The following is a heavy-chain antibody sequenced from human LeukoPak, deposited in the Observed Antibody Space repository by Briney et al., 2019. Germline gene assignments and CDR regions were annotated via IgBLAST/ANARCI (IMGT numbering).Heavy chain of an antibody. J-gene: IGHJ4*02. CDR1: GGSISSYY. CDR3: ARWGSIAVARFDY. V-gene: IGHV4-59*01. D-gene: IGHD6-6*01. CDR2: YTGST. Sequence: PSETLSLTYTVSGGSISSYYWSWVRQPPGKGLEWIGYYTGSTNYNPSLTSRVNISVDTSKNQFSLNLTSVTAADTAVYYCARWGSIAVARFDYWGQGTLVTVSS.